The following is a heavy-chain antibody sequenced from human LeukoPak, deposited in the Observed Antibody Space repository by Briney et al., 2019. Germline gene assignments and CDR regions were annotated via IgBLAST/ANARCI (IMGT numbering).Heavy chain of an antibody. Sequence: ASVKVSCKVSGYTLTELSMHWVRQAPGKGLEWMEGFDPEDGETIYAQKFQGRVTMTEDTSTDTAYMELSSLRSEDTAVYYCATRYSGSQRGYGWFDPWGQGTLVTVSS. CDR3: ATRYSGSQRGYGWFDP. CDR2: FDPEDGET. D-gene: IGHD1-26*01. V-gene: IGHV1-24*01. J-gene: IGHJ5*02. CDR1: GYTLTELS.